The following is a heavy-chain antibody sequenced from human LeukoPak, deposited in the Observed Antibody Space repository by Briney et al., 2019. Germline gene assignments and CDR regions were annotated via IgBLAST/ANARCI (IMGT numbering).Heavy chain of an antibody. V-gene: IGHV4-34*01. CDR3: ARVVVPAAPQSIP. J-gene: IGHJ5*02. Sequence: PSETLSLTCAVYGGSFSGYYWSWIRQPPGKGLEWIGEINHSGSTNYNPSLKSRVTISVDTSKNQFSLKLSSVTAADTAVYYCARVVVPAAPQSIPWGQGTLVTVSS. CDR1: GGSFSGYY. D-gene: IGHD2-2*01. CDR2: INHSGST.